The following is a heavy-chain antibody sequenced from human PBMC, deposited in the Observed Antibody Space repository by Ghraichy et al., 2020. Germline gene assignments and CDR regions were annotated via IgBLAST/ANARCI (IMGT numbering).Heavy chain of an antibody. CDR1: GGSISNEH. D-gene: IGHD3-10*01. CDR3: ARSLSGLDFGDY. Sequence: SETLSLTCTVSGGSISNEHWNWVRQPPGKGLEWIAYLFNDGSTSYNPSLKNRVTISLDRSQNQLSLRLTSVTAADTAVYFCARSLSGLDFGDYWGQGTLVTVSS. CDR2: LFNDGST. V-gene: IGHV4-59*01. J-gene: IGHJ4*02.